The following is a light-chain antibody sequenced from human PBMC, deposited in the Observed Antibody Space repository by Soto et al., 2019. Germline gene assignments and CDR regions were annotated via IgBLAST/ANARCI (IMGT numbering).Light chain of an antibody. Sequence: EIQMTVSPSSLSASVEDRVIITCRASQSISNHLTWYQQKPGKAPKLLIFAASSLQSGVPSRFSGSRSGPEFTLTISSLQPEDFATYYCQQSDSSPPTFGQGTKVDIK. V-gene: IGKV1-39*01. J-gene: IGKJ1*01. CDR1: QSISNH. CDR2: AAS. CDR3: QQSDSSPPT.